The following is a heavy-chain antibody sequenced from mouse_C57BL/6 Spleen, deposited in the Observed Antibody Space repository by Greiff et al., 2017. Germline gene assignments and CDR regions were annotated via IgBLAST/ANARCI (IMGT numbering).Heavy chain of an antibody. CDR2: IYPRSGST. V-gene: IGHV1-81*01. CDR3: ASKPGTDLDY. J-gene: IGHJ2*01. CDR1: GYTFTSYG. D-gene: IGHD4-1*01. Sequence: QVQLQQSGAELARPGASVKLSCKASGYTFTSYGISWVKQRTGQGLEWIGEIYPRSGSTYYNEKFKGKATLTADNSSSPAYMELRSLTSEDSAVYCCASKPGTDLDYWGQGTTLTVSS.